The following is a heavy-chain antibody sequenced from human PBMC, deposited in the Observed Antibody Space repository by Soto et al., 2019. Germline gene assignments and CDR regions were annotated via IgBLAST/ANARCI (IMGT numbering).Heavy chain of an antibody. D-gene: IGHD2-2*01. CDR2: IWYDGSNK. V-gene: IGHV3-33*01. CDR1: GFTFSSYG. Sequence: GGSLRLSCAASGFTFSSYGMHWVRQAPGKGLEWVAVIWYDGSNKYYADSVKGRFTISRDNSKNTLYLQMNSLRAEDTAVYYCARGTRGDYCSSTSCYFGDLKEFDYWGQGTLVTVSS. J-gene: IGHJ4*02. CDR3: ARGTRGDYCSSTSCYFGDLKEFDY.